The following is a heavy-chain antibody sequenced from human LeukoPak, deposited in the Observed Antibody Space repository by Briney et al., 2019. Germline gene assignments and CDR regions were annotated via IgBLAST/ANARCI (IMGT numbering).Heavy chain of an antibody. CDR3: AKNAEELLRFLEWFPDNYYFDY. J-gene: IGHJ4*02. Sequence: GGSLRLSCAASGFTFSSYAMSWVRQAPGKGLEWVSAISGSGGSTYYADSVKGRFTISRDNSKNTLYLQMNSLRAEDTAVYYCAKNAEELLRFLEWFPDNYYFDYWGQGTLVTVSS. CDR1: GFTFSSYA. D-gene: IGHD3-3*01. CDR2: ISGSGGST. V-gene: IGHV3-23*01.